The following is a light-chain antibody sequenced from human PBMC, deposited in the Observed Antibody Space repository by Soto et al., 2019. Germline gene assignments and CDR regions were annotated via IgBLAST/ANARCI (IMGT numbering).Light chain of an antibody. CDR2: EVI. V-gene: IGLV2-14*01. J-gene: IGLJ2*01. CDR3: SSYTTSSALV. CDR1: GSDVGGYDY. Sequence: QSVLTQSASVSGSPGQSITIPCTGTGSDVGGYDYVSWYQQHPGKVPKLIIYEVIKRPSGVSHRFSGSKSGNTASLTISGLQTEDEADYYCSSYTTSSALVFGGGTQLTVL.